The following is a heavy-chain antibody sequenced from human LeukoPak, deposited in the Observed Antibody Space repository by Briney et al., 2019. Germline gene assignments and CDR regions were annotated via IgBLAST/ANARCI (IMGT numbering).Heavy chain of an antibody. CDR3: ARGDLWLGH. Sequence: TGGSLRLSCATSGFICSSYWMCWVRQAPGKGLEWVANIKSDGSEEYYGDSVKGRFTISRDNAKNSLYLQMNSLRVEDTAVYYCARGDLWLGHWGQGSLVTVSS. D-gene: IGHD3-10*01. V-gene: IGHV3-7*01. CDR2: IKSDGSEE. J-gene: IGHJ4*02. CDR1: GFICSSYW.